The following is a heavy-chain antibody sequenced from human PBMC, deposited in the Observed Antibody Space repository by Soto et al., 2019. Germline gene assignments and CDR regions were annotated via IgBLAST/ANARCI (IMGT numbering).Heavy chain of an antibody. Sequence: GGSLRLSCAASGFTFSSYWMSWVRQAPGKGLEWVANIKQDGSEKYYVDSVKGRFTISRDNAKNSLYLQMNSLRAEDTAVYYCAIERSIAAPGPFDYCGQAPLLTVSS. V-gene: IGHV3-7*03. CDR3: AIERSIAAPGPFDY. D-gene: IGHD6-6*01. CDR2: IKQDGSEK. CDR1: GFTFSSYW. J-gene: IGHJ4*02.